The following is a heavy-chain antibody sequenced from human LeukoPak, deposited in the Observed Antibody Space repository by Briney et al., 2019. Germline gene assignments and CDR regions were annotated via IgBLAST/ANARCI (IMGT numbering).Heavy chain of an antibody. V-gene: IGHV1-2*02. CDR1: GGTFNNYA. J-gene: IGHJ4*02. CDR3: ARDQCVYCSGGSLLG. Sequence: GASVKVSCKASGGTFNNYAINWVRQAPGQGLEWMGWLNPQSGGTNLAQKFQGRVTMTRDTSISTAYMELSRLTSDDTAVYYCARDQCVYCSGGSLLGWGQGTLVTVSS. D-gene: IGHD2-15*01. CDR2: LNPQSGGT.